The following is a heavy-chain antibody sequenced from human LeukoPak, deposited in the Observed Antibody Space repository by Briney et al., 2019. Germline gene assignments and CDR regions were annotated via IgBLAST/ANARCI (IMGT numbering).Heavy chain of an antibody. CDR2: INHSGST. Sequence: SETLSLTCAVYGGSFSGYYWSWIRQPPGKGLEWIGEINHSGSTGYNPSLKSRVTISVDTSKNQFSLKLSSVTAADTAVYYCARTVYSYGFMHDYWGQGTLVTVSS. V-gene: IGHV4-34*01. J-gene: IGHJ4*02. CDR1: GGSFSGYY. D-gene: IGHD5-18*01. CDR3: ARTVYSYGFMHDY.